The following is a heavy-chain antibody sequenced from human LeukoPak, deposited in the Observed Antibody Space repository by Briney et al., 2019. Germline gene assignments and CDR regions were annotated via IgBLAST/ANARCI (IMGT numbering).Heavy chain of an antibody. J-gene: IGHJ4*02. CDR3: ARLKIAGIAVAGAFDY. D-gene: IGHD6-19*01. CDR2: IYSGGST. V-gene: IGHV3-53*01. CDR1: GFTVSSNY. Sequence: PGGSLRLSCAASGFTVSSNYMSWVSQAPGKGLEWVSVIYSGGSTYYADSVKGRFTISRDNSKNTLYLQMNSLRAEDTAVYYCARLKIAGIAVAGAFDYWGQGTLVTVSS.